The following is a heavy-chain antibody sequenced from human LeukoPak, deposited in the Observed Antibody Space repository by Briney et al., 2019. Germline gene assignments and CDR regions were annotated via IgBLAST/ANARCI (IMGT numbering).Heavy chain of an antibody. CDR1: GDSVSSISVA. CDR2: TYYRSKWYY. Sequence: SQTLSLTCAISGDSVSSISVAWNWIRQSPSRGLEWLGRTYYRSKWYYEYAVSVKSRIDISPDTSKNQFSLQLTSVTPEDTAVYYCSLARSEYHYGMDVWGQGTTVTVSS. CDR3: SLARSEYHYGMDV. J-gene: IGHJ6*02. V-gene: IGHV6-1*01.